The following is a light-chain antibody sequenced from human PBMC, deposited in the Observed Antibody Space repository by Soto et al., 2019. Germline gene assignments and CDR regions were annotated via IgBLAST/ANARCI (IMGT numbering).Light chain of an antibody. Sequence: MSQYPASLSVSPRDRATLSCRASEHGNGNFAWWYQQKPGQAPRLLIFGASSRATGIPDRFSGSGSGTDFTLTISRLQPEDFAVYYCQQYNSSPRTFGQGTKVDIK. J-gene: IGKJ1*01. V-gene: IGKV3D-15*01. CDR3: QQYNSSPRT. CDR2: GAS. CDR1: EHGNGN.